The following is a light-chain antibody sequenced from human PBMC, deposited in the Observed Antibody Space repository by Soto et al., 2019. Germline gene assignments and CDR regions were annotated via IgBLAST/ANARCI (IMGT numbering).Light chain of an antibody. CDR1: QSLFYSSNIKDY. J-gene: IGKJ1*01. Sequence: DIVMTQSPDSLAVSLGERATINCKSSQSLFYSSNIKDYLAWYQQKPGQPPRLLIYWASTRESGVPERFSGSGSGTDFTLTVTSLQAEDVAIYYCQQYFNTPWTFGQGTKVEIK. V-gene: IGKV4-1*01. CDR3: QQYFNTPWT. CDR2: WAS.